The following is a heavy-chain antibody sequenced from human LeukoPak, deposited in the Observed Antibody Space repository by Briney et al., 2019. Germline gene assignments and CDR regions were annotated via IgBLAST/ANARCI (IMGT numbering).Heavy chain of an antibody. CDR3: ARGPPNWGYDY. CDR1: GYTFTSYD. V-gene: IGHV1-8*01. CDR2: MSPNSGDT. Sequence: VASVKVSCKASGYTFTSYDFNWVRQATGQRPEWMGWMSPNSGDTGYAQKFQDRVTMTRNTSISTAYMELSSLRSDDTAVYYCARGPPNWGYDYWGPGTPVTVSS. J-gene: IGHJ4*02. D-gene: IGHD7-27*01.